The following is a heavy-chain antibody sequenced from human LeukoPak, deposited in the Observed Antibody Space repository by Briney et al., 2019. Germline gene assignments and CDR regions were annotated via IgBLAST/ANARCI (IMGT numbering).Heavy chain of an antibody. CDR2: ISGSGSST. D-gene: IGHD1-14*01. CDR3: ARNFNHFDY. V-gene: IGHV3-23*01. J-gene: IGHJ4*02. Sequence: PGGSLRLSCAASGFTFSDYYMSWIRQAPGKGLEWVSVISGSGSSTYYADSVKGRFTISRDNSKNTLYLQMNSLRAEDTAVYYCARNFNHFDYWGQGTLVTVSS. CDR1: GFTFSDYY.